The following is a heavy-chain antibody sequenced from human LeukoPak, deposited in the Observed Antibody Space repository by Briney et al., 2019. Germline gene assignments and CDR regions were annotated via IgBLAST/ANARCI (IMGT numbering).Heavy chain of an antibody. Sequence: SETLSLTCAVSGASIGGSGYYLGWIRQPPGKGLEWIGNIYYTGNTYYNASLQSRVTISIDMSKNQFSLRLNSVTAADTAMYYCAKSGGYGLIDYWGQGTLVTVSS. CDR3: AKSGGYGLIDY. J-gene: IGHJ4*02. D-gene: IGHD1-26*01. V-gene: IGHV4-39*01. CDR1: GASIGGSGYY. CDR2: IYYTGNT.